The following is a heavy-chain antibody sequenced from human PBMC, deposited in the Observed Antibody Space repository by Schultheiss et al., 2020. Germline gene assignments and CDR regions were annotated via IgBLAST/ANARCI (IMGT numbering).Heavy chain of an antibody. CDR3: AKGKGLTTMIVVPLDY. Sequence: GGSLRLSCAASGFTFSSYDMHWVRQATGKGLEWVSAIGTAGDTYYPGSVKGRFTISRDNSKNTLYLQMNSLRAEDTAVYYCAKGKGLTTMIVVPLDYWGQGTLVTVSS. D-gene: IGHD3-22*01. CDR1: GFTFSSYD. CDR2: IGTAGDT. J-gene: IGHJ4*02. V-gene: IGHV3-13*01.